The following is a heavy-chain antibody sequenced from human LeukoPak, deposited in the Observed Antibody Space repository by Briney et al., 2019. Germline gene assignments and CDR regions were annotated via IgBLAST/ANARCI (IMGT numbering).Heavy chain of an antibody. Sequence: SVKVSCKASGGTFSSYAISWVRQAPGQGLEWMGGIIPIFGTVNYAQKFQGRVTITTDESTSTAYMELSSLRSEDTAVYYCARGVVPAANNNWFDPWGQGTLVTVSS. D-gene: IGHD2-2*01. V-gene: IGHV1-69*05. J-gene: IGHJ5*02. CDR2: IIPIFGTV. CDR1: GGTFSSYA. CDR3: ARGVVPAANNNWFDP.